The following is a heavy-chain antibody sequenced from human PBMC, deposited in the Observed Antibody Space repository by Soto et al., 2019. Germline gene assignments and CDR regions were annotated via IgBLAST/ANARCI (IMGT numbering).Heavy chain of an antibody. V-gene: IGHV1-2*02. CDR1: GYTFTAYY. CDR2: INPKFGDT. CDR3: ARNMDYYYGPGSGNGHGV. Sequence: QVQLVQSGAEVKEPGDSVRVSCEASGYTFTAYYIHWVRQAPGQGLEWMGWINPKFGDTTYAQDFQGRVSMTRDMSISTVYRELSRLTSDATAIYYCARNMDYYYGPGSGNGHGVWGQGTTVTVFS. J-gene: IGHJ6*02. D-gene: IGHD3-10*01.